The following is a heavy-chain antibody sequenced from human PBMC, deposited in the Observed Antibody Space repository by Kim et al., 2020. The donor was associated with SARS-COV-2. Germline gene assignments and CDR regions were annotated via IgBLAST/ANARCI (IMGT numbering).Heavy chain of an antibody. D-gene: IGHD2-2*02. J-gene: IGHJ6*02. CDR3: ARASCSSTSCYNFYYYGMDV. CDR1: GGSISSGGYS. Sequence: SETLSLTCAVSGGSISSGGYSWSWIRQPPGKGLEWIGYIYHSGSTYYNPSLKSRVTISVDRSKNQFSLKLSSVTAADTAVYYCARASCSSTSCYNFYYYGMDVWGQGTTVTVSS. CDR2: IYHSGST. V-gene: IGHV4-30-2*01.